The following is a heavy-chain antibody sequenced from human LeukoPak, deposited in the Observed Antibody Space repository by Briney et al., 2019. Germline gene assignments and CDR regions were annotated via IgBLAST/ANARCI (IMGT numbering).Heavy chain of an antibody. J-gene: IGHJ4*02. CDR3: ASEGRGYSYGRPDY. V-gene: IGHV3-23*01. D-gene: IGHD5-18*01. CDR1: GFTFSSCA. CDR2: ISGSGGST. Sequence: GGSLRLSCAASGFTFSSCAMSWVRQAPGKGLEWVSAISGSGGSTYYADSVKGRFTISRDNSKNTLYLQMNGLRAEDTAVYYCASEGRGYSYGRPDYWGQGTLVTASS.